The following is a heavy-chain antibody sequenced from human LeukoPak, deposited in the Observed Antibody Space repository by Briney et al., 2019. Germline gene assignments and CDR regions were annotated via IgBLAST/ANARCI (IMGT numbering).Heavy chain of an antibody. CDR2: ISAYNGNT. Sequence: GASAKVSCKASGYTFTSYGISWVRQAPGQGLEWMGWISAYNGNTNYAQKLQGRVTMTTDTSTSTAYMELRSLRSDDTAVYYCARDKRLSTVVTPNAFDIWGQGTMVTVSS. D-gene: IGHD4-23*01. CDR3: ARDKRLSTVVTPNAFDI. CDR1: GYTFTSYG. V-gene: IGHV1-18*01. J-gene: IGHJ3*02.